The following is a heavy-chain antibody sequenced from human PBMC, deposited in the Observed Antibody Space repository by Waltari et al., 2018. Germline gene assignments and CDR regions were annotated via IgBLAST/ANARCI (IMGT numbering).Heavy chain of an antibody. V-gene: IGHV4-38-2*01. CDR3: ARRVSTGWQYNYFDY. D-gene: IGHD6-25*01. CDR1: GYSISSGYY. J-gene: IGHJ4*02. Sequence: QVQLQESGPGLVKPSETLSLTCAVAGYSISSGYYWSWIRQHPGEGLDWIGCMHHSGTTYYNPSLKSRVTISVDTSKNQFSLKLSSVTAADTAVYYCARRVSTGWQYNYFDYWGQGTPVTVSS. CDR2: MHHSGTT.